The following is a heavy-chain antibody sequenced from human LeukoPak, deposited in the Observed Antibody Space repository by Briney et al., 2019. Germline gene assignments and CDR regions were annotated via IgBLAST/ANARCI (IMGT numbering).Heavy chain of an antibody. J-gene: IGHJ4*02. CDR3: ARDFYGAFDY. CDR1: GGSISSYY. CDR2: IYYSGST. D-gene: IGHD3-10*01. V-gene: IGHV4-59*01. Sequence: NPSETLSLTCTVSGGSISSYYWSWIRQPPGKGLEWIGYIYYSGSTNYNPSLKSRVTISVDTSKNQFSLKLSSVTAADTAVYYCARDFYGAFDYWGQGTLVTVSS.